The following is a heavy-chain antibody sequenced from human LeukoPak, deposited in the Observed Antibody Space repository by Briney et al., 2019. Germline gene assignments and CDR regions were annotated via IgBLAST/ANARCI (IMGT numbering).Heavy chain of an antibody. CDR2: INHSGST. J-gene: IGHJ4*02. CDR1: GGSFSGYY. V-gene: IGHV4-34*01. Sequence: SETLSLTCAVYGGSFSGYYWSWIRQPPGKGLEWIGEINHSGSTNYNPSLKSRVTIPVDTSKNQFSLKLSSVTAADTAVYYCARAVLRNSSGWQRRFPRDYWGQGTLVTVSS. D-gene: IGHD6-19*01. CDR3: ARAVLRNSSGWQRRFPRDY.